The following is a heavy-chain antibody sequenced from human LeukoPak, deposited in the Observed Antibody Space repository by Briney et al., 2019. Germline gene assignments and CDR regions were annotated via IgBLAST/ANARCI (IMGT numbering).Heavy chain of an antibody. CDR3: AKDRFTGSPPAGFEY. CDR2: ISGSGGST. J-gene: IGHJ4*02. CDR1: GFTFSTYA. V-gene: IGHV3-23*01. Sequence: PGGSLRLSCAVSGFTFSTYAMNWARQAPGKGLEWVSAISGSGGSTYYADSVKGRFTISRDNSKNMLSLQMHSLRVEDTAVYYCAKDRFTGSPPAGFEYWGQGTLVTVSS. D-gene: IGHD3-9*01.